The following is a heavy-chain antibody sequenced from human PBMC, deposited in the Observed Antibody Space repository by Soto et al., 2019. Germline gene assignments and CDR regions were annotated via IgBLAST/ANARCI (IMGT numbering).Heavy chain of an antibody. CDR3: ERNFFDSRGYPPEV. CDR2: NFHTGNT. CDR1: GVSISMGKW. D-gene: IGHD3-22*01. Sequence: QVQLQESGPGLVKPSGTLSLTCTISGVSISMGKWWSWVRQPPGEGLEWIGENFHTGNTDYKPSLKSLVSILVKKSKIQCSQSRGTVTAADTAVYYCERNFFDSRGYPPEVWGQGILVTGSS. V-gene: IGHV4-4*02. J-gene: IGHJ4*02.